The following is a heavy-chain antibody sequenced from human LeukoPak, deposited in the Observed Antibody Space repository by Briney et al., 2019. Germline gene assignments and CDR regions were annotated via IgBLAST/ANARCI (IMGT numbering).Heavy chain of an antibody. CDR2: IIPIFGTA. Sequence: SVKVSCKASGGTFSSYAISWVRQAPGQGLEWMGGIIPIFGTANYAQKFQGRVTITADESTSTAYMELSSLRSEDTAVYYCARGPEVGAIAGYYFDYWGQGTLVTVSS. V-gene: IGHV1-69*13. J-gene: IGHJ4*02. D-gene: IGHD1-26*01. CDR1: GGTFSSYA. CDR3: ARGPEVGAIAGYYFDY.